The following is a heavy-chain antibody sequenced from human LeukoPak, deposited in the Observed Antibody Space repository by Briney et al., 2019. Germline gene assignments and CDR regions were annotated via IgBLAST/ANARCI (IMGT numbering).Heavy chain of an antibody. D-gene: IGHD6-19*01. CDR2: IYSGGST. Sequence: PGGSLRLSCAASGFTVSSNYMSWVRQAPGKGLEWVSVIYSGGSTYYADSVKGRFTISGDNSKNTLYLQMNSLRAEDTAVYYCARDMVAVAGTVDYWGQGTLVTVSS. CDR1: GFTVSSNY. CDR3: ARDMVAVAGTVDY. V-gene: IGHV3-66*02. J-gene: IGHJ4*02.